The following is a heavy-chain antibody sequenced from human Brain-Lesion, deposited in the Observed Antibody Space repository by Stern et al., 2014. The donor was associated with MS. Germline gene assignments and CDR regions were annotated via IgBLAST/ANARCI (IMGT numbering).Heavy chain of an antibody. CDR1: GGSISSSNW. CDR2: IYHSGGT. D-gene: IGHD1-14*01. CDR3: ARELPDLNAFDI. J-gene: IGHJ3*02. Sequence: QLPLQESGPGLVKPSGTLSLTCAVSGGSISSSNWWSWVRQSPGKGLAWIGEIYHSGGTKYSPSFESRVIISVDKSKNQFSRKLSYVTAADTAVYYCARELPDLNAFDIWGQGTMVTVSS. V-gene: IGHV4-4*02.